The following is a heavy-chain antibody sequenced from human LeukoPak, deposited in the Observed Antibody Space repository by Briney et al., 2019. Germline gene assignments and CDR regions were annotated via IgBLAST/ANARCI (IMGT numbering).Heavy chain of an antibody. D-gene: IGHD3-22*01. J-gene: IGHJ4*02. CDR2: ISGSGGST. CDR3: AKDSGDYYDSSGPGFDY. V-gene: IGHV3-23*01. Sequence: GESLKISCAASGFTFSSYAMSWVRQAPGKGLEWVSAISGSGGSTYYADSVKGRFTISRDNSQNTLYLQMNSLRAEDTAVYYCAKDSGDYYDSSGPGFDYWGQGTLVTVSS. CDR1: GFTFSSYA.